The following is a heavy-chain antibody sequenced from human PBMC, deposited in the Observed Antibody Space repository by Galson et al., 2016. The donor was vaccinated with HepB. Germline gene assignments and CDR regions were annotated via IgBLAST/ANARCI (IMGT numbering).Heavy chain of an antibody. V-gene: IGHV3-23*01. CDR2: ISGNGGST. CDR1: GFTFRSYA. J-gene: IGHJ4*02. Sequence: SLRLSCAASGFTFRSYAMSWVRQAPGKGLEWVSVISGNGGSTKYADSEKGRFTISRDNSKNTLYLQMNSLRAEDTAVYYCAKVLSDSSGYYRDPFDYWGQVTLVTVSS. D-gene: IGHD3-22*01. CDR3: AKVLSDSSGYYRDPFDY.